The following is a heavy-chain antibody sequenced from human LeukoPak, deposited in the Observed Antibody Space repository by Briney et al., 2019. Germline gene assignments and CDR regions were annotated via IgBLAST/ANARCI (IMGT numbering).Heavy chain of an antibody. D-gene: IGHD5-12*01. V-gene: IGHV1-69*04. CDR2: IIPILGIA. CDR1: GGTFSSYA. J-gene: IGHJ4*02. CDR3: ASPGPHSGYDSKAFDY. Sequence: ASVKVSCKASGGTFSSYAISWVRQAPGQGLEWKGRIIPILGIANYAQKFQGRVTITADKSTSTAYMELSSLRSEDTAVYYCASPGPHSGYDSKAFDYWGQGTLVTVSS.